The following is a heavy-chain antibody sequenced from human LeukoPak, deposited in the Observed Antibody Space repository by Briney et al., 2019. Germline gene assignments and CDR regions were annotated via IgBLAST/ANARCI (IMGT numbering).Heavy chain of an antibody. V-gene: IGHV4-31*03. CDR3: ARAGESYHSAPFDY. Sequence: PSQTLSLTCTVSGGSISSGGYYWSWIRQHPGKGLEWIGYIYYSGSTYYNPSLKSRVTISVDTSKNQFSLKLSSVTAADTAVYYCARAGESYHSAPFDYWGQGTLVTVSS. D-gene: IGHD3-10*01. CDR2: IYYSGST. CDR1: GGSISSGGYY. J-gene: IGHJ4*02.